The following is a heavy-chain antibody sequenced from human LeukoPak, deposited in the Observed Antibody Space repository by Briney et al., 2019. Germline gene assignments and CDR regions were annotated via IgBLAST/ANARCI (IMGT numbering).Heavy chain of an antibody. CDR3: ARDRSKDFWSGYLHYDY. J-gene: IGHJ4*02. D-gene: IGHD3-3*01. Sequence: PGGSLRLSCAASGFTFSDYWMSWVRQAPGKGLEWVANIKQDGSEQYYVDSVKGRFTISRDNAKNSLYLQMNSLRAEDAAVCYCARDRSKDFWSGYLHYDYWGQGTLVTVSS. CDR2: IKQDGSEQ. V-gene: IGHV3-7*01. CDR1: GFTFSDYW.